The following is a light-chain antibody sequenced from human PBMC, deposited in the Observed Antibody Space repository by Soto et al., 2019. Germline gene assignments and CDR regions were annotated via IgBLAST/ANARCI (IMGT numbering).Light chain of an antibody. CDR3: FSYAGSSV. CDR2: EGS. V-gene: IGLV2-23*01. Sequence: QSVLTQPASVSGSPGQSITISCTGTSSDVGSYNLVSWYQQHPGKGPKLMIYEGSKRPSGVSNRFSGSKSGNTASLTISGLQAEDEADYYCFSYAGSSVFGTGTKVTVL. CDR1: SSDVGSYNL. J-gene: IGLJ1*01.